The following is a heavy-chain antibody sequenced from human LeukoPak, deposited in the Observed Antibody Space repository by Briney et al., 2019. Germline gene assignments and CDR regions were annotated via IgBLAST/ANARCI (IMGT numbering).Heavy chain of an antibody. CDR1: GFTFSSYG. CDR2: IWYDGSNK. V-gene: IGHV3-33*01. Sequence: PGGSLRLSCAASGFTFSSYGVHWVRQAPGKGLEWVAVIWYDGSNKYYADSVKGRFTISRDNSKNTLYLQMNSLRAEDTAVYYCARTQPSIAARHSYYYYGMDVWGQGTTVTVSS. D-gene: IGHD6-6*01. CDR3: ARTQPSIAARHSYYYYGMDV. J-gene: IGHJ6*02.